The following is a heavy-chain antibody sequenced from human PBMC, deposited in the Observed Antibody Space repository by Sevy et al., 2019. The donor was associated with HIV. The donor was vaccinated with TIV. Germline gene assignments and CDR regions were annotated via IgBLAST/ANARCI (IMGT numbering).Heavy chain of an antibody. CDR1: GFTFSSYA. D-gene: IGHD1-1*01. CDR2: ISGSGGST. J-gene: IGHJ4*02. CDR3: RYNWNDLLSYYFDY. V-gene: IGHV3-23*01. Sequence: GGYLRLSCAASGFTFSSYAMSWVRQAPGKGLEWVSAISGSGGSTYYADSVKGRFTISRDNSKNTLYLQMNSLRAEDTAVYYCRYNWNDLLSYYFDYWGQGTLVTVSS.